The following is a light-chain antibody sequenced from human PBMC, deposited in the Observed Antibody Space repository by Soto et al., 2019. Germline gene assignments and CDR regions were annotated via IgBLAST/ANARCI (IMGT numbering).Light chain of an antibody. Sequence: EIVLTQSPGTLSLSPGERATLSCRASQSVSSSYLAWYQQKPGQAPRLLIYDASNRATGIPARLSGSGSGTDFTLTISSIEPEDFAVYYCQQRSTALTFGGGTKVDIK. J-gene: IGKJ4*01. V-gene: IGKV3-11*01. CDR2: DAS. CDR1: QSVSSSY. CDR3: QQRSTALT.